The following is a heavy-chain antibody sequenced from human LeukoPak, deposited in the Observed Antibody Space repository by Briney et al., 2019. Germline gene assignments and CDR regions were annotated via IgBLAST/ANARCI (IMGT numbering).Heavy chain of an antibody. J-gene: IGHJ6*02. CDR2: ISSSGSTI. V-gene: IGHV3-48*03. Sequence: GGSLRLSCAASGFTFSSYEMNWVRQAPGKGLERVSYISSSGSTIYYADSVKGRFTISRDNAKNSLYLQMNSLRAEDTAVYYCARDSPQGAQGYYGMDVWGQGTTVTVSS. D-gene: IGHD1-26*01. CDR1: GFTFSSYE. CDR3: ARDSPQGAQGYYGMDV.